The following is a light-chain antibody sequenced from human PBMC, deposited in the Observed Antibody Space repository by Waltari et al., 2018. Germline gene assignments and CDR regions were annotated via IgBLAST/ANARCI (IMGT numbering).Light chain of an antibody. CDR2: QDS. V-gene: IGLV3-1*01. CDR1: KLGDKY. Sequence: SYELTQPPSVSVSPGPTARITCSGDKLGDKYACWYQQKPGQSPVLVIYQDSKRPPGIPERFSGSHSGNTATLTISGTQAMDEADYYCQAWDSSTEVVFGGGTKLTVL. CDR3: QAWDSSTEVV. J-gene: IGLJ2*01.